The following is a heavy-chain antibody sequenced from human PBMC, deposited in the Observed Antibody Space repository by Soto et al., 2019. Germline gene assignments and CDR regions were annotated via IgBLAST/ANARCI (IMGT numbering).Heavy chain of an antibody. J-gene: IGHJ4*02. CDR1: GFSFNDYA. CDR2: VSGSGGST. V-gene: IGHV3-23*01. D-gene: IGHD3-3*01. CDR3: AKGQDYDFWSGYLNVNFDY. Sequence: PGGSLRLSCAASGFSFNDYAMTWVRQAPGKGLEWVSSVSGSGGSTYYADSVKGRFTISRDNSKNTLYLQMNSLRAEDTAVYYCAKGQDYDFWSGYLNVNFDYWGQGTLVTVSS.